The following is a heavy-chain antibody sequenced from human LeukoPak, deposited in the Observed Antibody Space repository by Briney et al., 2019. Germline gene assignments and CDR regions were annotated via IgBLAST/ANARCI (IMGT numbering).Heavy chain of an antibody. CDR1: GYTFTDYY. J-gene: IGHJ4*02. Sequence: GASVKVSCKASGYTFTDYYIHWVRQAPGQGLEWMEWINPNSGGTYYAQNFHDRITLTRDTSISTAYMELSRLRSDDTAIYYCARANALYCSSTSCLFDYWGQGTLVTVSS. CDR2: INPNSGGT. V-gene: IGHV1-2*02. CDR3: ARANALYCSSTSCLFDY. D-gene: IGHD2-2*01.